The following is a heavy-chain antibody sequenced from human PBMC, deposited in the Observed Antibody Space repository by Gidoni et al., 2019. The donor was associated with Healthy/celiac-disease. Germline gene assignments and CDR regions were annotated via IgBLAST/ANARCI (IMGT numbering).Heavy chain of an antibody. D-gene: IGHD3-10*01. CDR1: GGSFSGYY. V-gene: IGHV4-34*01. CDR2: INHSGST. Sequence: QVQLQQWGAGLLKPSETLSLTCAVYGGSFSGYYWSWIRQPPGKGLEWIWEINHSGSTNYNPSLKSRVTISVDTSKNQFSLKLSSVTAADTAVYYCARTARASDFDYWGQGTLVTVSS. J-gene: IGHJ4*02. CDR3: ARTARASDFDY.